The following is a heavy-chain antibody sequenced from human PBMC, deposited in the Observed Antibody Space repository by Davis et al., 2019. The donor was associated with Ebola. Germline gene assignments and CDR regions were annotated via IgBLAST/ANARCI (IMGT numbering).Heavy chain of an antibody. D-gene: IGHD6-19*01. Sequence: GGSLRLSCETSGFIFRNYVMSWVRQAPGKGLERVSTFGTGGDTYYADSVKGRFTISRDNAKNSLYLQMNSLRAEDTAVYYCAFRGWYFDYWGQGTLVTVSS. CDR2: FGTGGDT. CDR3: AFRGWYFDY. CDR1: GFIFRNYV. V-gene: IGHV3-69-1*01. J-gene: IGHJ4*02.